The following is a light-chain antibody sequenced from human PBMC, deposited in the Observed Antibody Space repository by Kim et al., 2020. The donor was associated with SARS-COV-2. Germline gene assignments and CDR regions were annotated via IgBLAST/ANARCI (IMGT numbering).Light chain of an antibody. Sequence: SVRLTCTLGSGHSGYAIAWHQQQPEKGPRYLMKLNSDGSHSKGDGIPDRFSGSSSGAERYLTISSLQSEDEADYYCQTWGTGIRVFGGGTQLTVL. CDR3: QTWGTGIRV. CDR1: SGHSGYA. J-gene: IGLJ3*02. V-gene: IGLV4-69*01. CDR2: LNSDGSH.